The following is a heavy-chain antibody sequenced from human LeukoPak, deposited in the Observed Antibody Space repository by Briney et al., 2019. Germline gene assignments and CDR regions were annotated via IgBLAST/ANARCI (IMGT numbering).Heavy chain of an antibody. D-gene: IGHD5-24*01. J-gene: IGHJ4*02. CDR3: ARHGDGYNSGFDY. Sequence: SETLSLTCAVYGGSFSGYYWSWIRQPPGKGLEWIGEINHSGSTNYNPSLKSRVTISVDTSKNQFSLKLSSVTAADTAVYYCARHGDGYNSGFDYWGQGTLVTVSS. CDR2: INHSGST. CDR1: GGSFSGYY. V-gene: IGHV4-34*01.